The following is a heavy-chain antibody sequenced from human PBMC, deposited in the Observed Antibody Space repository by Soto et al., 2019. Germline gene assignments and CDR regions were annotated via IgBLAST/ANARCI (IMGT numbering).Heavy chain of an antibody. J-gene: IGHJ4*02. CDR1: GSTFRTYG. CDR2: ISNSGDYI. D-gene: IGHD2-2*01. V-gene: IGHV3-21*01. Sequence: EVQVVESGGGLVKPGGSLRLSCTASGSTFRTYGMNWVRQAPGKGLEWVSSISNSGDYIYYADSVQGRFTISRDNAKKSLYLQMNSLRAEDTAVYFCARDESAGSSIRYWGQGILVTVSS. CDR3: ARDESAGSSIRY.